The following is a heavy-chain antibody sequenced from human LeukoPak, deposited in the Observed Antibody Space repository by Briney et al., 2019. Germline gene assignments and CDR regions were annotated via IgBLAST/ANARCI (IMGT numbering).Heavy chain of an antibody. CDR3: ARDRITIFGVGYQYFDY. CDR1: GGTFSSYA. J-gene: IGHJ4*02. V-gene: IGHV1-69*01. Sequence: SVKVSCKASGGTFSSYAISWVRQAPGQGLEWMGGIIPIFGTANYAQKFQGRVAITADESTSTAYMELSSLRSEDTAVYYCARDRITIFGVGYQYFDYWGQGTLVTVSS. D-gene: IGHD3-3*01. CDR2: IIPIFGTA.